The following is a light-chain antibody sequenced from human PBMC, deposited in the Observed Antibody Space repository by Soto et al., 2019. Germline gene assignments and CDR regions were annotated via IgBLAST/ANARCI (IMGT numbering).Light chain of an antibody. Sequence: QSVLTQPPSVSGAPGQRVTTSCTGSSSNIGAGYDVHWYQQLPGIAPKLLIYGNSNRPSGVPDRFSGSKSGTSASLAITGLQVEDEADYYCQSYDSSLSGSVVFGGGTRRPS. V-gene: IGLV1-40*01. CDR2: GNS. CDR3: QSYDSSLSGSVV. J-gene: IGLJ2*01. CDR1: SSNIGAGYD.